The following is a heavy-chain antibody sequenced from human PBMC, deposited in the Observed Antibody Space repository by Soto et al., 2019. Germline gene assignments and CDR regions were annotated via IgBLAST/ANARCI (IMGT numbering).Heavy chain of an antibody. CDR2: IVVGSGNT. Sequence: SVKVSCKASGFTFTSSAVQWVRQARGQRLEWIGWIVVGSGNTNYAQKFQERVTITRDMSTSTAYMELSSLRPEDTAVYYCVRHEFVSARGRGFYFDSWGQGTPVTVSS. CDR3: VRHEFVSARGRGFYFDS. CDR1: GFTFTSSA. D-gene: IGHD5-12*01. V-gene: IGHV1-58*01. J-gene: IGHJ4*02.